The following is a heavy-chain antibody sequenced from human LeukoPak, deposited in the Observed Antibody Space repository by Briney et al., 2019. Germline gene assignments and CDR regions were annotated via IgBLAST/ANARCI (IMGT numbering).Heavy chain of an antibody. CDR1: GFTFSNYW. Sequence: GGSLRPSCAASGFTFSNYWMHWVRHAPGKGLVWVSRFNSDGSSTGFADSVKGRFNISGDNAKNTLYLQMNSLRVEDTAVYYCAREPAVAGTGFDYWGQGTLVTVSS. CDR2: FNSDGSST. J-gene: IGHJ4*02. V-gene: IGHV3-74*01. CDR3: AREPAVAGTGFDY. D-gene: IGHD6-19*01.